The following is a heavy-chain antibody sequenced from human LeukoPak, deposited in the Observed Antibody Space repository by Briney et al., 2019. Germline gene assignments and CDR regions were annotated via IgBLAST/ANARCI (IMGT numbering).Heavy chain of an antibody. CDR3: ARGGCAVVSPIYGYYSCMDV. V-gene: IGHV4-4*09. J-gene: IGHJ6*03. Sequence: SETLSLTCTVSGGSISSSHWSWIRQPPGKGLEWIGHIHTSGGTNYNPSLKSRVTISLDTSKNQVSPKLSSVTAADTAVYYCARGGCAVVSPIYGYYSCMDVWGKGTTVTV. D-gene: IGHD4-23*01. CDR1: GGSISSSH. CDR2: IHTSGGT.